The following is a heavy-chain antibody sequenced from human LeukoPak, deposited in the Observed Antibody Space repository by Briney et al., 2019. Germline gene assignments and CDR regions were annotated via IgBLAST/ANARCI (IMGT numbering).Heavy chain of an antibody. D-gene: IGHD3-10*01. CDR3: AKDQLNYYGSGSFLHPIDY. J-gene: IGHJ4*02. CDR1: GFTFSRYA. Sequence: PGGSLRLSCEASGFTFSRYAMSWVRQAPGKGLEWVAVISYDGSNKYYADSVKGRFTISRDNSKNTLYLQMNSLRAEDTAVYYCAKDQLNYYGSGSFLHPIDYWGQGTLVTVSS. V-gene: IGHV3-30*18. CDR2: ISYDGSNK.